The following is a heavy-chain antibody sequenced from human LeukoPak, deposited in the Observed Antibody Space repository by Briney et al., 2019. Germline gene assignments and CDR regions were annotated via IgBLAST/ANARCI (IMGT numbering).Heavy chain of an antibody. CDR3: ARRQYYDFWSGYHYYFDY. CDR1: GFTVSSNY. J-gene: IGHJ4*02. Sequence: GGSLRLSCAASGFTVSSNYMSWVRQAPGKGLEWVSVIYSGGSTYYADSVKGRFTISRDNSKNTLYLQMNSLRAEDTAVYYCARRQYYDFWSGYHYYFDYWGQGTLVTVSS. D-gene: IGHD3-3*01. V-gene: IGHV3-53*01. CDR2: IYSGGST.